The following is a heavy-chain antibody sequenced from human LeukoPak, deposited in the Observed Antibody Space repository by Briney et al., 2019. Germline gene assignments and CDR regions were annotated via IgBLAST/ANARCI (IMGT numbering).Heavy chain of an antibody. J-gene: IGHJ4*02. CDR1: GGSVSSSSYY. CDR2: IYYSGST. V-gene: IGHV4-39*01. D-gene: IGHD1-26*01. Sequence: SETLSLTCTVSGGSVSSSSYYWGWIRQPPGKGLEWIGSIYYSGSTYYNPSLKSRVTISVDTSKNQFSLKLSSVTAADTAVYYCARHGVVGATYDYWGQGTLVTVSS. CDR3: ARHGVVGATYDY.